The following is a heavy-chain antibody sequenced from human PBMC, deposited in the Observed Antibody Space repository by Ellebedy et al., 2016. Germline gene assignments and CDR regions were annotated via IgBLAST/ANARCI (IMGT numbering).Heavy chain of an antibody. Sequence: GGSLRLXCAASGFTFSSYGMHWVRQAPGKGLEWVAVISYDGSNKYYADSVKGRFTISRDNSKNTLYLQMNSLRAEDTAVYYCASELYARMTRAYYYYGMDVWGQGTTVTVSS. D-gene: IGHD2-8*01. J-gene: IGHJ6*02. CDR1: GFTFSSYG. CDR3: ASELYARMTRAYYYYGMDV. V-gene: IGHV3-30*19. CDR2: ISYDGSNK.